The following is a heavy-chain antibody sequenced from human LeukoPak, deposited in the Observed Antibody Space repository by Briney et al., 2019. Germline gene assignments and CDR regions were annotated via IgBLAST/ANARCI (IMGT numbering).Heavy chain of an antibody. J-gene: IGHJ5*02. CDR3: ARHSSSGWSEWFDP. Sequence: PSETLSLTCTVSGGSISSSSYYWGWIRQPPGKGLEWIGSIYYSGSTYYNPSLKSRVTISVDTSKNQFSLKLSSATAADTAVYYCARHSSSGWSEWFDPWGQGTLVTVSS. D-gene: IGHD6-19*01. CDR1: GGSISSSSYY. CDR2: IYYSGST. V-gene: IGHV4-39*01.